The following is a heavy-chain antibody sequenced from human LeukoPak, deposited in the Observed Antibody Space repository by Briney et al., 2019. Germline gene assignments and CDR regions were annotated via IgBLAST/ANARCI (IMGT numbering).Heavy chain of an antibody. CDR3: ARAGGSGWPLYYYYYYMDV. CDR1: GGSVSSGSYY. J-gene: IGHJ6*03. Sequence: PSETLSLTCTVSGGSVSSGSYYWSWLRQPPGKGLEWIGYIYYSGSTNYNPSLKSRVTISVDTSKNQFSLKLSSVTAADTAVYYCARAGGSGWPLYYYYYYMDVWGKGTTVTVSS. CDR2: IYYSGST. D-gene: IGHD6-19*01. V-gene: IGHV4-61*01.